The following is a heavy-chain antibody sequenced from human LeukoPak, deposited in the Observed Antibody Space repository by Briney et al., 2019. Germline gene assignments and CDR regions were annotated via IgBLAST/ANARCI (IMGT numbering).Heavy chain of an antibody. Sequence: PSETLSLTCTVSGGSISSYCWSWIRQPPGKGLEWIGYISYSGSTNYNPSLQSRVTISVDTSKNQFSLKLSSVTAADTAVYYCARSIVAAQTGPYYFDCWGQGTLVTVSS. CDR3: ARSIVAAQTGPYYFDC. CDR1: GGSISSYC. V-gene: IGHV4-59*08. J-gene: IGHJ4*02. D-gene: IGHD6-13*01. CDR2: ISYSGST.